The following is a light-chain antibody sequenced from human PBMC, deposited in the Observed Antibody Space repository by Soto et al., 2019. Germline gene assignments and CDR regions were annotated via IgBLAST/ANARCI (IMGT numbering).Light chain of an antibody. CDR2: GAS. J-gene: IGKJ1*01. V-gene: IGKV3-15*01. CDR3: QQDNTWPPWP. CDR1: QSVSSN. Sequence: EIVLTQSPATLSVSPGERVTLSCRASQSVSSNLAWYQQKPGQAPRLLIYGASTRATGIPARFSGSGSGTEFTLTISSLQSEDFAVYYWQQDNTWPPWPFGQGAKV.